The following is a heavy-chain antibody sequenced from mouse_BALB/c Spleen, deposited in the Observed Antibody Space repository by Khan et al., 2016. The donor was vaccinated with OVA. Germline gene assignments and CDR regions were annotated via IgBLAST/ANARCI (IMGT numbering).Heavy chain of an antibody. CDR1: GYPITSDYA. V-gene: IGHV3-2*02. CDR3: ARIYGGDFDY. D-gene: IGHD1-1*01. CDR2: ISYSGNT. Sequence: VQLVESGPGLVKPSQSLSLTCTVTGYPITSDYAWNWIRQFPGNKLEWMGYISYSGNTKYNPSLKSRISITRDTSENQFFLQLNSVTIEDTATYYCARIYGGDFDYWGQGTTLTVSS. J-gene: IGHJ2*01.